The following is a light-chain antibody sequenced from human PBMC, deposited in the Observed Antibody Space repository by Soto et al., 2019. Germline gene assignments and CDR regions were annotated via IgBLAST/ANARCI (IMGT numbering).Light chain of an antibody. CDR1: QSVSSSY. Sequence: VMRHSPRPLSLSLGGRCTPSSRSSQSVSSSYLAWYRQKPGQAPKLLIYGASTRATAIPARFSGSGSGTEFTLTISSLQSEDFAVYFCQHYNNWPWTVGQGTRWIS. CDR2: GAS. CDR3: QHYNNWPWT. V-gene: IGKV3-15*01. J-gene: IGKJ1*01.